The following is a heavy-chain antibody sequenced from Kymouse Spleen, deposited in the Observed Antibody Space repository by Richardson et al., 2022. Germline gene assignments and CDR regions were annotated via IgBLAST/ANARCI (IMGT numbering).Heavy chain of an antibody. CDR3: APRLLWFGYYYGMDV. CDR2: INHSGST. Sequence: QVQLQQWGAGLLKPSETLSLTCAVYGGSFSGYYWSWIRQPPGKGLEWIGEINHSGSTNYNPSLKSRVTISVDTSKNQFSLKLSSVTAADTAVYYCAPRLLWFGYYYGMDVWGQGTTVTVSS. V-gene: IGHV4-34*01. CDR1: GGSFSGYY. J-gene: IGHJ6*02. D-gene: IGHD3-10*01.